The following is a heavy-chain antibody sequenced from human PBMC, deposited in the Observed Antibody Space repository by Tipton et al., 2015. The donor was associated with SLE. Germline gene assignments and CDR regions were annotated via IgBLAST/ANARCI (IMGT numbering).Heavy chain of an antibody. CDR1: GGSFSGYY. D-gene: IGHD2-2*01. Sequence: TLSLTCAVYGGSFSGYYWSWIRQPPGKGLEWIGEINHSGSTNYNPSLKSRVTISVDTSKNQFSLKVSSVTAADTAVYYCARGGIVVVPAAKKTYWFDPWGQGTLVTVSS. CDR2: INHSGST. J-gene: IGHJ5*02. CDR3: ARGGIVVVPAAKKTYWFDP. V-gene: IGHV4-34*01.